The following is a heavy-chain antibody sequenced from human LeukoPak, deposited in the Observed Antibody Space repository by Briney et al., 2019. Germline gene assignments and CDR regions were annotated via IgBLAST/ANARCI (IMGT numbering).Heavy chain of an antibody. CDR2: IYYSGST. Sequence: SETLSLTCTVSGGSISSSSYYWGWIRQPPGKGLEWIGSIYYSGSTYYNPSLKSRVTISVDTSKNQFSLKLSSVTAADTAVYYCARGRRVAVAGRYFDLWGRGTLVTVSS. CDR3: ARGRRVAVAGRYFDL. CDR1: GGSISSSSYY. J-gene: IGHJ2*01. V-gene: IGHV4-39*07. D-gene: IGHD6-19*01.